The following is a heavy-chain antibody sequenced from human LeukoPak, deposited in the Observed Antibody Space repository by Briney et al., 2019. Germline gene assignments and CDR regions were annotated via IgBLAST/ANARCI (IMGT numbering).Heavy chain of an antibody. Sequence: GGSLRLSCAPPRFTFSNYALSWVRQAPRKGLEWVSDISGSGGSTYYADSAKGRFTISRDNSKNTMYLQMNSLRSEDTAVYYCAKRIQAAMAMGYWGQGTLVTVSS. D-gene: IGHD5-18*01. J-gene: IGHJ4*02. CDR2: ISGSGGST. V-gene: IGHV3-23*01. CDR1: RFTFSNYA. CDR3: AKRIQAAMAMGY.